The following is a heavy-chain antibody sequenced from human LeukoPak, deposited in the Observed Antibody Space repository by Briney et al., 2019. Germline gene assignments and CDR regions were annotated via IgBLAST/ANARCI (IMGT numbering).Heavy chain of an antibody. D-gene: IGHD6-13*01. CDR2: IYYIGST. CDR3: VRAPQDGSNWSHYFDH. CDR1: GGSISTYY. Sequence: SETLSLTCTVSGGSISTYYWSWIRQPPGKRLEWIGYIYYIGSTNYNPSLNNRVTISIDRSRNQFSLKLNSVTPADTAVYYCVRAPQDGSNWSHYFDHWGRGALVTVSS. V-gene: IGHV4-59*01. J-gene: IGHJ4*02.